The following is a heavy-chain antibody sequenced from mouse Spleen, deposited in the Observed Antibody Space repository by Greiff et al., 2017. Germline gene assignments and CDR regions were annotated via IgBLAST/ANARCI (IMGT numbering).Heavy chain of an antibody. CDR1: GYTFTDYY. D-gene: IGHD1-2*01. CDR3: ARGYGCPDY. CDR2: INPYNGGT. Sequence: VQLQQSGPVLVKPGASVKMSCKASGYTFTDYYMNWVKQSHGKSLEWIGVINPYNGGTSYNQKFKGKATLTVEKSSSTAYMELNSLTSEDSAVYYCARGYGCPDYWGQGTTLTVSS. V-gene: IGHV1-19*01. J-gene: IGHJ2*01.